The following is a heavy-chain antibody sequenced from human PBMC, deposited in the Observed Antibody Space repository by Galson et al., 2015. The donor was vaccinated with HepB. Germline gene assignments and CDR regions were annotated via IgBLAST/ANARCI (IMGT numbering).Heavy chain of an antibody. CDR3: AREKRSSYYYGSGSYAYGMDV. CDR1: GYTFTSYY. Sequence: SVKVSCKASGYTFTSYYMHWVRQAPGQGLEWMGIINPSGGSTSYAQKFQGRVTMTRDTSTSTVYMELSSLRSEDTAVYYCAREKRSSYYYGSGSYAYGMDVWGQGTTVTVSS. D-gene: IGHD3-10*01. J-gene: IGHJ6*02. V-gene: IGHV1-46*01. CDR2: INPSGGST.